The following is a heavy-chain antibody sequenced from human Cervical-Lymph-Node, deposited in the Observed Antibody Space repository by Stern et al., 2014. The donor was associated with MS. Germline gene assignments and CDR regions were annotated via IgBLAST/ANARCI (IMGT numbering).Heavy chain of an antibody. J-gene: IGHJ5*02. Sequence: EVQLVQSGAEVKKPGESLKISCKGSEYNFNTHWIAWVRQMPGKGLEWLGNIYPGNSDTRYNPSRQGQVSISADKSITTAYLHFSSLKASDSAMYFCARHGGPNWNHEAHNWFDPWGQGTLVTVSS. CDR2: IYPGNSDT. D-gene: IGHD1-14*01. CDR1: EYNFNTHW. V-gene: IGHV5-51*03. CDR3: ARHGGPNWNHEAHNWFDP.